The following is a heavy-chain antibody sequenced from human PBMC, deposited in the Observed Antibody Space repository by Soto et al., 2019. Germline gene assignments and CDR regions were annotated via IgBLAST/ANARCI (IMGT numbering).Heavy chain of an antibody. V-gene: IGHV1-8*01. CDR3: ARRTHCSGGICYYGLDD. CDR1: GYTFTSSD. J-gene: IGHJ4*02. Sequence: ASVKVSCKASGYTFTSSDINWVRQAPGQGLEWMGWMNPDSGHAAYAQKFQGRVTLTTSTSTSTVYMEMRSLGSEDTAVYYCARRTHCSGGICYYGLDDWGQGTLVTVSS. D-gene: IGHD2-15*01. CDR2: MNPDSGHA.